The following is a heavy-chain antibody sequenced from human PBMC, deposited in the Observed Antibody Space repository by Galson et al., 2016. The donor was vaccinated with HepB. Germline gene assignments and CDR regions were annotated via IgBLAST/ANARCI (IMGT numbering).Heavy chain of an antibody. CDR2: ISKTGDTT. Sequence: SLRLSCAASGFTFSDWAFHWVRQAPGKGLEWVAVISKTGDTTFYGDSVKGRFTISRDNAKNSLYLQMNSLRDEDTAIYFCARDGNHGYDMDYWGQGTLVTVSS. CDR3: ARDGNHGYDMDY. J-gene: IGHJ4*02. D-gene: IGHD1-14*01. CDR1: GFTFSDWA. V-gene: IGHV3-30-3*01.